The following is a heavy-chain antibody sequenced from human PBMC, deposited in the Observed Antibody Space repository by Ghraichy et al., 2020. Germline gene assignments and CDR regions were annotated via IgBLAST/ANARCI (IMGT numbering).Heavy chain of an antibody. V-gene: IGHV3-74*01. CDR1: GFTFSSYW. D-gene: IGHD6-19*01. Sequence: GGSLRLSCAASGFTFSSYWMHWVRQAPGKGLVWVSRINSDGSSTSYADSVKGRFTISRDNAKNTLYLQMNSLRAEDTAVYYCARAGQYEVAVAGKQHPYYYYGMDVWGQGTTVTVSS. CDR3: ARAGQYEVAVAGKQHPYYYYGMDV. CDR2: INSDGSST. J-gene: IGHJ6*02.